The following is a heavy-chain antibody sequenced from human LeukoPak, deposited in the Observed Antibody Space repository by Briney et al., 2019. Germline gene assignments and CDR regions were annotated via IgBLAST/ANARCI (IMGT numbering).Heavy chain of an antibody. D-gene: IGHD3-22*01. V-gene: IGHV4-59*11. J-gene: IGHJ5*02. Sequence: SETLSLTCSVSGGSISSHFWTWIRQPPGKGLEWIGYVYYSGNTNYNPSLKSRVTISVDTSKNQFSLKLSSVTAADTAVYYCARGEYYDSSGYLRWFDPWGQGTLVTVSS. CDR3: ARGEYYDSSGYLRWFDP. CDR1: GGSISSHF. CDR2: VYYSGNT.